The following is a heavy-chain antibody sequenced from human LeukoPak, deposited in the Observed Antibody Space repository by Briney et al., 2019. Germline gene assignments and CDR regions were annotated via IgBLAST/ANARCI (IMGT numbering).Heavy chain of an antibody. V-gene: IGHV3-11*01. CDR2: ISNWYTM. CDR1: GFTFSDYY. CDR3: AGGHYDTSGYLSGIDQ. Sequence: GGSLRLSCAASGFTFSDYYMSWVRQAPGKGLEGISYISNWYTMSYADSVKGRFTISRDNAKNSLYLQMNSLRAEDTAVYYCAGGHYDTSGYLSGIDQWGQGTLVTVSS. J-gene: IGHJ4*02. D-gene: IGHD3-22*01.